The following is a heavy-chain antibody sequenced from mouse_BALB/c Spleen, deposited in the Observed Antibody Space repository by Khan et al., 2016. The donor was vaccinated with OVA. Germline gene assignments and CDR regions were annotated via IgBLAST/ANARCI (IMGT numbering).Heavy chain of an antibody. D-gene: IGHD2-14*01. CDR1: GYTFTSYT. V-gene: IGHV1-4*01. J-gene: IGHJ3*01. CDR3: VRDGAYHRNDGWFAY. CDR2: INPSNGYT. Sequence: QVQLKQSGAELARPGASVKMSCKASGYTFTSYTIHWIKERPGQGLEWIGYINPSNGYTNYTQKFKDKATLTTDKSSTTAYLQLSSLTSDDSAVDNCVRDGAYHRNDGWFAYWGQGTLVTVSA.